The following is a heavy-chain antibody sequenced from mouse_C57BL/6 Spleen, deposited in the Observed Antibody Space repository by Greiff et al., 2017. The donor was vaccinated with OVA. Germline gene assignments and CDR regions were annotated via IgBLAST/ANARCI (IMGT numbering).Heavy chain of an antibody. CDR1: GYTFTDYY. J-gene: IGHJ4*01. D-gene: IGHD1-1*01. V-gene: IGHV1-26*01. CDR2: INPNNGGT. Sequence: VQLQQSGPELVKPGASVKISCKASGYTFTDYYMNWVKQSHGKSLEWIGDINPNNGGTSYNQKFKGKATLTVDKSSSTAYMELRSLTSEDSAVYYCARYDSSPPAMDYWGQGTSVTVSS. CDR3: ARYDSSPPAMDY.